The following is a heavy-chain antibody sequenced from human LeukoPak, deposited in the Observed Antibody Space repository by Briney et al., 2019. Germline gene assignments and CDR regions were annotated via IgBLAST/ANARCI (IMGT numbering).Heavy chain of an antibody. CDR3: ARFDSGYNYFDY. V-gene: IGHV4-4*07. J-gene: IGHJ4*02. CDR2: IYAIGST. D-gene: IGHD5-24*01. Sequence: SETLSLTCIVSGGSISTYYWNRIRQPAGKGLEWIGRIYAIGSTNYNPSLESRVTMSVDTSNNQFSLKLSSVTAADTAVYYCARFDSGYNYFDYWGQGTLVTVSS. CDR1: GGSISTYY.